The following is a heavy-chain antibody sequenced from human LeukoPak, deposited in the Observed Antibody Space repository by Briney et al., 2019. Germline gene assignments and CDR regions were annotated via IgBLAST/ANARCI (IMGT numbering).Heavy chain of an antibody. V-gene: IGHV4-39*07. J-gene: IGHJ3*02. Sequence: SETLSLTCTVSGGSISSSSYYWGWIRQPPGKGLEWIGSIYYSGSTYYNPSLKSRVTISVDTSKNQFSLKLSSVTAADTAVYYCARDDSVHDAFDIWGQGTMVTVSS. D-gene: IGHD3-16*01. CDR1: GGSISSSSYY. CDR3: ARDDSVHDAFDI. CDR2: IYYSGST.